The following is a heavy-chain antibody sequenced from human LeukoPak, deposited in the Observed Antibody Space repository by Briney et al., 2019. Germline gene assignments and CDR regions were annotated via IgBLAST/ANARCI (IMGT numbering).Heavy chain of an antibody. CDR2: IYYSGST. J-gene: IGHJ4*02. D-gene: IGHD3-22*01. CDR1: GGSISSYY. V-gene: IGHV4-59*01. CDR3: ARVKSDSSGYYIDY. Sequence: PSETLSLTCTVSGGSISSYYWSWIRQPPGKGLEWIGYIYYSGSTYYNPSLKSRVTISVDTSKNQFSLKLSSVTAADTAVYYCARVKSDSSGYYIDYWGQGTLVTVSS.